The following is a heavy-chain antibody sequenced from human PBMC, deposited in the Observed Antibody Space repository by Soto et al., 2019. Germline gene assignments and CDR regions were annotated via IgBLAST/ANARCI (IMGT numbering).Heavy chain of an antibody. CDR2: VIPMFPKA. V-gene: IGHV1-69*06. D-gene: IGHD3-22*01. CDR1: GGTFISDA. Sequence: QVRLVQSEAEMKKAGSSVKVSCKASGGTFISDAVTWVRQAPGQGLEWMGGVIPMFPKANYAQKFQGRATITADKSTSTVYMELHSLKSEDTALYYCARCHSDSSGPGYLDSWGQGTLVTVTS. CDR3: ARCHSDSSGPGYLDS. J-gene: IGHJ4*02.